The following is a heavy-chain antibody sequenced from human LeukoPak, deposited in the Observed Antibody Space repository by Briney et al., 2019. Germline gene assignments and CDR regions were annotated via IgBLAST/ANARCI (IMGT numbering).Heavy chain of an antibody. CDR1: GFTFRSYA. CDR3: AKAVTSDYHSLYYNYYMDV. CDR2: ISYDGSNK. J-gene: IGHJ6*03. Sequence: GGSLRLSCAASGFTFRSYAMHWVRQAPGKGLEWVAVISYDGSNKYFGDSVKGRFTISRDNSKNTLYLQMDSLRAEDTAIYYCAKAVTSDYHSLYYNYYMDVWGKGTTVIVSS. D-gene: IGHD3-10*01. V-gene: IGHV3-30*18.